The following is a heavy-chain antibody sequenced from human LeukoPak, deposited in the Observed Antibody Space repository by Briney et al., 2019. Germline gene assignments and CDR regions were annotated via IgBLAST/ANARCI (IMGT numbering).Heavy chain of an antibody. CDR3: ARVGDYYDARGFSSDAFDI. Sequence: GGSLRLSCAASRFTFSDHYMDWVRQAPGKGLEWVARIRTRAKGYTTQYAPSVRDRFSISRDDSTNSVYLQMNSLKTEDTAVYFCARVGDYYDARGFSSDAFDIWGLGTMVTVAS. CDR1: RFTFSDHY. CDR2: IRTRAKGYTT. V-gene: IGHV3-72*01. D-gene: IGHD3-22*01. J-gene: IGHJ3*02.